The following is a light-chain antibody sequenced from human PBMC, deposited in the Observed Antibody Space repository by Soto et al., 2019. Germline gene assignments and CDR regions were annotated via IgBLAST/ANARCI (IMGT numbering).Light chain of an antibody. CDR3: QQYNNYSPAT. V-gene: IGKV1-5*01. Sequence: DIQMTQSPSTLYASVGDRVTITFRASQSISSWLAWYQMKPGKAPKLLIYDASSLDSGVSSRFSGSGSVTEFSITISILQPDDFATYYCQQYNNYSPATFGQGPKVEIK. CDR2: DAS. J-gene: IGKJ1*01. CDR1: QSISSW.